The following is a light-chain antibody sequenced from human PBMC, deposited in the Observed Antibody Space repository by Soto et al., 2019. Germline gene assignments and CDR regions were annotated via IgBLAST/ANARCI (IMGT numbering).Light chain of an antibody. CDR3: KQSRSFPLT. J-gene: IGKJ4*01. V-gene: IGKV1-12*01. Sequence: DIQMTQSPSSLSASVGDRVTITCRASQDLDRWLAWYQKKPGEDPKVLIYAASNLRSGVPSRFSGSGFGADFYLTISRLQTEDVATYYCKQSRSFPLTFGGGTKVDIK. CDR1: QDLDRW. CDR2: AAS.